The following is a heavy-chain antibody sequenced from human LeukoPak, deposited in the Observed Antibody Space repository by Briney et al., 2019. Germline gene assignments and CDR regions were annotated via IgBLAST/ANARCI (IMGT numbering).Heavy chain of an antibody. Sequence: GRSLRLSCAASGFTFSSYGMHWVRQAPGKGLEWVAVISYDGSNKYYADSVKGRFTISRDNSKNTLYLQMNSLRAEDTAVYYCASTDIVVVPAAHYYYYYGMDVWGQGTTVTVSS. CDR1: GFTFSSYG. J-gene: IGHJ6*02. CDR3: ASTDIVVVPAAHYYYYYGMDV. D-gene: IGHD2-2*01. V-gene: IGHV3-30*03. CDR2: ISYDGSNK.